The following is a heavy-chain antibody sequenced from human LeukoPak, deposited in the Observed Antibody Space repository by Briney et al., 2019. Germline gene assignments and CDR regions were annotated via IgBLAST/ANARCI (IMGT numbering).Heavy chain of an antibody. CDR2: ISAYNGNT. V-gene: IGHV1-18*04. Sequence: ASVKLSCKASGYTFTSYGISWVRQAPGQGLEWMGWISAYNGNTNYAQKLQGRVTMTTDTSTSTAYMELRSLRSDDTAVYYCERDGRLTGPGGGFDYWGQGTLVTVSS. CDR3: ERDGRLTGPGGGFDY. J-gene: IGHJ4*02. D-gene: IGHD3-16*01. CDR1: GYTFTSYG.